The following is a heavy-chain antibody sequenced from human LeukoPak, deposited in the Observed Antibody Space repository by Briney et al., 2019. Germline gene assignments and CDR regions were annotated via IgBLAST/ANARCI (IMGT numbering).Heavy chain of an antibody. Sequence: SETLSLTCTVSGGSISSYYWSWIRLPPGEGLEWIGYIYYSGSTNYNPSLKSRVTISVDTSKNQFSLKLSSVTAADTAVYYCARAFRRVVVPAAIGLWFDPWGQGTLVTVSS. D-gene: IGHD2-2*01. J-gene: IGHJ5*02. V-gene: IGHV4-59*01. CDR2: IYYSGST. CDR1: GGSISSYY. CDR3: ARAFRRVVVPAAIGLWFDP.